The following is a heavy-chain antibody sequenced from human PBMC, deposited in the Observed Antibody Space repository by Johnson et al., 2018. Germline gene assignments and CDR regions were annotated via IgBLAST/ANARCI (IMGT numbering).Heavy chain of an antibody. CDR1: GFTFSSNW. D-gene: IGHD1-26*01. J-gene: IGHJ4*02. V-gene: IGHV3-74*02. CDR2: IHSDGTTT. CDR3: TSIMGYIPY. Sequence: VQLVQSGGGLVQPGGSLRLSCAASGFTFSSNWMHWVRQAPGKGLVWVSRIHSDGTTTTYADSVKGRFTISRDNAKNTLYLQMNILRAEDAALYYCTSIMGYIPYWGQGTLVTVSS.